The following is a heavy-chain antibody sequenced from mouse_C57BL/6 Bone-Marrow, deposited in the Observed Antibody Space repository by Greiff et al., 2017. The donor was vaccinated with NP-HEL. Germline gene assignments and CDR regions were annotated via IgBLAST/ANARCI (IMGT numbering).Heavy chain of an antibody. CDR3: VRQYDAFDY. D-gene: IGHD2-3*01. V-gene: IGHV10-1*01. CDR1: GFSFNTYA. J-gene: IGHJ2*01. Sequence: EVQRVESGGGLVQPKGSLKLSCAASGFSFNTYAMNWVRQAPGKGLEWVARIRSKSNNYATYYADSVKDRFTISRDDSESMLYLQMNNLKTEDTAMYYCVRQYDAFDYWGQGTTLTVSS. CDR2: IRSKSNNYAT.